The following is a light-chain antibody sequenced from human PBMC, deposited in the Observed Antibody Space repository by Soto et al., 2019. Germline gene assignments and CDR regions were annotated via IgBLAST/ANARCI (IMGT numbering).Light chain of an antibody. CDR1: QSVSTN. CDR2: GAS. J-gene: IGKJ2*01. Sequence: EIVMTQSPATLSVSPGERATLSCRASQSVSTNLAWYQQKPGQAPRLLMYGASTRSTGIPARFSGSGSVTEFTLTISSLQSEDLAVYYCQQYHNWPPYTFGQGTKLEIK. V-gene: IGKV3-15*01. CDR3: QQYHNWPPYT.